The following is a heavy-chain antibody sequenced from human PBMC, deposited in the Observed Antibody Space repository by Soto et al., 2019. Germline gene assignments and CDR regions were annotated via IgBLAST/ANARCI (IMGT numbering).Heavy chain of an antibody. V-gene: IGHV1-2*02. CDR1: GYTFASYY. CDR2: INPNTGGT. J-gene: IGHJ4*02. Sequence: ASVKVSCKASGYTFASYYLHWVRQAPGQGLEWMGWINPNTGGTKYAQKFQGRVTMTRDTSISTAYMELTRLTSDDTAVYYCARDVRRTYYFDYWGQGTLVTVSS. CDR3: ARDVRRTYYFDY. D-gene: IGHD2-8*01.